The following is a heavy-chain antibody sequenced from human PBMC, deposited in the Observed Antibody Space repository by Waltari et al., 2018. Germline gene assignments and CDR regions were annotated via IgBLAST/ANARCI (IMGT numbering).Heavy chain of an antibody. V-gene: IGHV3-21*01. CDR3: RYYDFWSGRLYYYGMDV. Sequence: EVQLVESGGGLVKPGGSLRLSCAASGFTFSSYSMNWVRQAPGKGLEWVSSISSSSSYIYYADSVKGRFTISRDNAKNSLYLQMNSLRAEDTAVYYCRYYDFWSGRLYYYGMDVWGQGTTVIVSS. J-gene: IGHJ6*02. D-gene: IGHD3-3*01. CDR1: GFTFSSYS. CDR2: ISSSSSYI.